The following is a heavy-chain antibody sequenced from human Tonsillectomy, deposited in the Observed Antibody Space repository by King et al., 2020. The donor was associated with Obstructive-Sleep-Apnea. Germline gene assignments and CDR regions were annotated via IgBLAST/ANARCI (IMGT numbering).Heavy chain of an antibody. CDR2: TNHSGSI. D-gene: IGHD4-17*01. Sequence: VQLQQWGAGLLKPSETLSLTCAVYGESFSGYYWSWIRQPPGKGLEWIGETNHSGSINYNPSLKSRATMSVDTSKNQFSLKLSSVTAADTAVYYFAITKGDYFFYFDYWGQGTLVSVSS. V-gene: IGHV4-34*01. CDR1: GESFSGYY. CDR3: AITKGDYFFYFDY. J-gene: IGHJ4*02.